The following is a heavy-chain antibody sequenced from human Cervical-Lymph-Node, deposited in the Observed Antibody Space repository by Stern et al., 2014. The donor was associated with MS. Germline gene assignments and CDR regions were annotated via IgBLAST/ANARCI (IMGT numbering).Heavy chain of an antibody. Sequence: VQLVESGGDLVKPGGSLRLSCAVSGFSFSDAWMTWVRQAPGKGLEWVGRVKSKTDGGTTDCAAPVKGRFNISRDDSENTVYLQMSSLKTEDTAIYYCNAWAYCGGDCPRFDYWGQGILVTVSS. V-gene: IGHV3-15*01. CDR2: VKSKTDGGTT. J-gene: IGHJ4*02. CDR3: NAWAYCGGDCPRFDY. D-gene: IGHD2-21*02. CDR1: GFSFSDAW.